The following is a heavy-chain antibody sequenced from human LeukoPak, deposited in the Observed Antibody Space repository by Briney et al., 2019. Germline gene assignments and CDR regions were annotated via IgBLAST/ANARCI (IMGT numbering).Heavy chain of an antibody. CDR1: GFTFSSYE. Sequence: GGSLRLSCAASGFTFSSYEMNWVRQAPGKGLEWVSYISSSGSTIYYADSVKGRFTISRDNAKNSLYLQMNSLRAEDTAVYYCARVRGQDYDFWSGTAYYFDYWGQGTLVTVSS. V-gene: IGHV3-48*03. CDR3: ARVRGQDYDFWSGTAYYFDY. J-gene: IGHJ4*02. D-gene: IGHD3-3*01. CDR2: ISSSGSTI.